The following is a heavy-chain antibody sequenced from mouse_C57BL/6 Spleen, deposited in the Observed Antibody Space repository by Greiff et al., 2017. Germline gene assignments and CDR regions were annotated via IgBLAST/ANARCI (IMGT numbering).Heavy chain of an antibody. CDR1: GYSITSGYY. CDR3: AEYYYAMDY. J-gene: IGHJ4*01. CDR2: ISYDGSN. Sequence: EVQLLESGPGLVKPSQSLSLTCSVTGYSITSGYYWNWIRQFPGNKLEWMGYISYDGSNNYNPSLKNRISITRDTSKNQFFLKLNSVTTEDTATYYCAEYYYAMDYWGQGTSVTVSS. V-gene: IGHV3-6*01.